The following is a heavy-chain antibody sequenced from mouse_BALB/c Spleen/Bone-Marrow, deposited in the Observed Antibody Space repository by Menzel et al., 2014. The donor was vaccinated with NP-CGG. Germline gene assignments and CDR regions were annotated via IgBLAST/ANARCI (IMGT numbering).Heavy chain of an antibody. V-gene: IGHV7-3*02. CDR1: GFTFTDYY. CDR2: IRNKANGYTT. CDR3: ARDDYYAMDY. J-gene: IGHJ4*01. Sequence: EVKLVESGGGLVQPGGSLRLSCAPSGFTFTDYYMSWVRQPPGKALEWLGFIRNKANGYTTEYSASVKGRFTISRDNSQSILYLQMNTQRAEDSATYYCARDDYYAMDYWGQGTSVTVSS.